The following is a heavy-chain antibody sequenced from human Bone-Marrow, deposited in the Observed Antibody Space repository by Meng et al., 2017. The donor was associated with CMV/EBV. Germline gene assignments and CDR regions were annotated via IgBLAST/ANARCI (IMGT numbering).Heavy chain of an antibody. CDR2: ISSSGSTI. D-gene: IGHD2-2*02. Sequence: GESLKISCAASGFTFSDYYMSWIRQVPGKGLEWVSYISSSGSTIYYADSVKGRFTISRDNAKNSLYLQMNSLRAEDTAVYYCASLGYVSSTSCYTDWGQGTLVTVSS. CDR1: GFTFSDYY. CDR3: ASLGYVSSTSCYTD. J-gene: IGHJ4*02. V-gene: IGHV3-11*01.